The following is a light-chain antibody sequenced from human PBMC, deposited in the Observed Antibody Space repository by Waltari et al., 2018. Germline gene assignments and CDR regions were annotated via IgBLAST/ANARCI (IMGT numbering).Light chain of an antibody. Sequence: QSALTQPASVSGSPGQSITISCTGTSSDVGTYNLVSWYQLHPGKAPKLIIYESTKRPSGVSSRFSGSNSGNTASLTISGLQAEDEADYYCCSFAGSSPHVVFGGGTKLTVL. CDR3: CSFAGSSPHVV. J-gene: IGLJ2*01. CDR1: SSDVGTYNL. CDR2: EST. V-gene: IGLV2-23*01.